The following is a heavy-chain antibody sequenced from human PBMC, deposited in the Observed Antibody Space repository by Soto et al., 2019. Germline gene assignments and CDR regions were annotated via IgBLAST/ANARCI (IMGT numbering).Heavy chain of an antibody. CDR1: GGSISSGGYY. D-gene: IGHD3-10*01. J-gene: IGHJ5*02. V-gene: IGHV4-31*03. CDR3: ARDPSGLGLKT. CDR2: IYYSGST. Sequence: PSETLSLTCTVSGGSISSGGYYWSWIRQHPGKGLEWIGYIYYSGSTYYNPSLKSRVTISVDTSKNQFSLKLSSVTAADTAVYYCARDPSGLGLKTWGQGTLVTVSS.